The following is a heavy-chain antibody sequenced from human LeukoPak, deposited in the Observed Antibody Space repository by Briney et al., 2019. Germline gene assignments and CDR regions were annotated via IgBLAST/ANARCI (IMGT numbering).Heavy chain of an antibody. D-gene: IGHD5-12*01. V-gene: IGHV3-30-3*01. CDR1: GFTFSSYA. Sequence: GGSLRLSCAASGFTFSSYAMHRVRQAPGTGLEWVAVISYDGSSKYYADSVKGRFTISRDNSKNTLYLQMNSLRAEDTAVYYCTRDAYTGYDLDAFDIWGQGTMVTVSS. J-gene: IGHJ3*02. CDR2: ISYDGSSK. CDR3: TRDAYTGYDLDAFDI.